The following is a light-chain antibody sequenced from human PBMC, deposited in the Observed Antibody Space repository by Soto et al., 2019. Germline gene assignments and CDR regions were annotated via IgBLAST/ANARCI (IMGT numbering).Light chain of an antibody. CDR1: QGIRTI. CDR2: GAS. V-gene: IGKV1-27*01. Sequence: DIQMTQSPSSLSASVGDRVTITCRASQGIRTILAWYQQIPGKAPKLLIYGASTLQSGVPSRFSGSGSGTNFTLTISSLQPEDVATYYCQKYNCAPFTFGPGTKVNIK. J-gene: IGKJ3*01. CDR3: QKYNCAPFT.